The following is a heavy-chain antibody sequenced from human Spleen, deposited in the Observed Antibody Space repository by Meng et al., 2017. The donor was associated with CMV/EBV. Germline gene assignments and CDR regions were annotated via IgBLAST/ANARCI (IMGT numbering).Heavy chain of an antibody. CDR2: ISGSSDNR. CDR3: AKQPDY. J-gene: IGHJ4*02. V-gene: IGHV3-23*01. Sequence: GESLKISCVVSTSTFSRYAMSWIRQAPGKGLEWVSAISGSSDNRYYADSVRGRFTISRDNSKNTLHLQMNSLKAEDTARYYCAKQPDYWGRGALVTVSS. CDR1: TSTFSRYA.